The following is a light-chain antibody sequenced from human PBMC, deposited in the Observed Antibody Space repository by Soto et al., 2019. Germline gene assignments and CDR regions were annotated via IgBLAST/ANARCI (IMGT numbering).Light chain of an antibody. CDR3: SSYTSSSTLV. V-gene: IGLV2-14*01. CDR2: EVS. CDR1: SSDVGGYNY. J-gene: IGLJ1*01. Sequence: QSALTQPASVSGSPGQSITISCTGTSSDVGGYNYVSWYQQHPGKAPKLMIYEVSNRPSGVSNRFSGSKSGNTASLTISGLQGDDEADYYCSSYTSSSTLVFGTGTKLTVL.